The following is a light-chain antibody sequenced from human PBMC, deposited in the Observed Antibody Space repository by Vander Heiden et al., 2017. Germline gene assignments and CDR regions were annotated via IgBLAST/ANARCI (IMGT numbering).Light chain of an antibody. CDR2: DAS. J-gene: IGKJ5*01. CDR3: QQDDYLPHT. CDR1: LDITNY. V-gene: IGKV1-33*01. Sequence: DIQMTQSPSSLSASVGDKITITCQASLDITNYLNWYQQKPGKAPKLLIYDASNLETGVPSRFSGSGSGTHFTFTISSLQPEDFATYYCQQDDYLPHTFGQGTQVEIK.